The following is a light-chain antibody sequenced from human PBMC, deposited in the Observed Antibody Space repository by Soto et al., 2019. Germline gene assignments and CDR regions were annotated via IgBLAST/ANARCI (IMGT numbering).Light chain of an antibody. J-gene: IGLJ2*01. CDR1: GGSIASNY. CDR2: EDN. CDR3: QSHDSTNVV. Sequence: NFMLTQPHSVSESPGKTVTISCTGSGGSIASNYVQWHQQPPGSAPTTVIYEDNKRPSGVPDRFSGSIDRSSNSASLIISGLKTEDEADYYCQSHDSTNVVFGRGTKVTVL. V-gene: IGLV6-57*02.